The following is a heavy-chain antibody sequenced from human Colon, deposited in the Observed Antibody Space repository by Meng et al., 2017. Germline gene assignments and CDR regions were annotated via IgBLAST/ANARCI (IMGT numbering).Heavy chain of an antibody. V-gene: IGHV3-49*04. J-gene: IGHJ4*02. Sequence: GESLKISCTASGFTFGDYAMSWVRQAPGKGLEWVGFIRSKAYGGTTEYAASVKGSFTISRDDSKSIAYLQMNSLKTEDTAVYYCTRANYYDSSGELFWGQGTLVTVSS. CDR1: GFTFGDYA. CDR2: IRSKAYGGTT. CDR3: TRANYYDSSGELF. D-gene: IGHD3-22*01.